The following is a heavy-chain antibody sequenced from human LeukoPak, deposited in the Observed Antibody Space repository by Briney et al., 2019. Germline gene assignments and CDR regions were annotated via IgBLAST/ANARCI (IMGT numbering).Heavy chain of an antibody. CDR3: ARNRSVTTTPGFDH. V-gene: IGHV4-38-2*01. CDR2: IYHSGNT. Sequence: SETLYLTCAVSGYSIRSGDYWGWIRQSPGKGLEWIGSIYHSGNTHYNPSLKSRVTISVDTSKNQFSLMLTSVTAADTAVYYCARNRSVTTTPGFDHWGQGTLVTVSS. CDR1: GYSIRSGDY. J-gene: IGHJ4*02. D-gene: IGHD4-17*01.